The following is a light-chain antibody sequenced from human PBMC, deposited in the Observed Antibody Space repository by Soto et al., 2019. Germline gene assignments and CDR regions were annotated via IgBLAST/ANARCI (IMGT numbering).Light chain of an antibody. J-gene: IGKJ2*03. Sequence: DIQMTHSPSSVSAPIGDTVTITCRASQDINVYLNWYQQKRGEVPKLLIYAASTLHSGVPSRFTGSGSETDLALAVRSLQPEDFGTYHCQHGYVGLYSVGQGAKVDIE. CDR3: QHGYVGLYS. V-gene: IGKV1-39*01. CDR2: AAS. CDR1: QDINVY.